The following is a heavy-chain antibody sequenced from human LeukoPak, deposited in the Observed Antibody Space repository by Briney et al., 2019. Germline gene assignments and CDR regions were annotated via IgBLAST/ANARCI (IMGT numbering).Heavy chain of an antibody. CDR2: ISYDGSNK. J-gene: IGHJ4*02. D-gene: IGHD2-15*01. CDR1: GFTFSSFA. CDR3: ARERASGYCSGGGCYGYFDY. Sequence: GRSLRLSCAASGFTFSSFAMHWVRQAPGKGLEWVAVISYDGSNKYYADSLKGRFTISRDNAKNSLYLQFNSLRAEDTAVYYCARERASGYCSGGGCYGYFDYWGQGTLVIVSS. V-gene: IGHV3-30*04.